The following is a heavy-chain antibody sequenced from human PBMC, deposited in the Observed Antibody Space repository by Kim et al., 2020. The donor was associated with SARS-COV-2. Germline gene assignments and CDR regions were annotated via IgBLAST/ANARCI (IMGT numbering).Heavy chain of an antibody. CDR3: ARGPPIFGVVDYYYYGMDV. J-gene: IGHJ6*02. CDR1: GFTFSSYS. V-gene: IGHV3-21*01. CDR2: ISSSSSYI. D-gene: IGHD3-3*01. Sequence: GGSLRLSCAASGFTFSSYSMNWVRQAPGKGLEWVSSISSSSSYIYYADSVKGRFTISRDNAKNSLYLQMNSLRAEDTAVYYCARGPPIFGVVDYYYYGMDVWGQGTTVTVSS.